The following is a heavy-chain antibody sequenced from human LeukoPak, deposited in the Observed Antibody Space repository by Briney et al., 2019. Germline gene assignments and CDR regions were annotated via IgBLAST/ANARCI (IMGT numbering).Heavy chain of an antibody. Sequence: GGSLRLSCTTSGYTFGDYGMSWVRQAPGKGLEWVSVIYSGDNTYYADSVKGRFTISRDNSKNTLYLQMNSLRAEDTAVYYCARDKQQQLRDYWGQGTLVTVSS. V-gene: IGHV3-66*01. CDR1: GYTFGDYG. CDR2: IYSGDNT. CDR3: ARDKQQQLRDY. D-gene: IGHD1-1*01. J-gene: IGHJ4*02.